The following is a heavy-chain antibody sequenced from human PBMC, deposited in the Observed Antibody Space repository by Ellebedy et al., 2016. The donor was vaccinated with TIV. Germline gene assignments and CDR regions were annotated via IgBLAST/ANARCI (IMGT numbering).Heavy chain of an antibody. CDR2: IIPILGTA. CDR3: ARDRGPSHYFDF. CDR1: GGTFSSYG. Sequence: AASVKVSCKASGGTFSSYGISWARQAPGQGLEWMGEIIPILGTANHAQNFQGRVTITADESTSTAYMELSSLRSEDTAVYYCARDRGPSHYFDFWGQGTLVTVSS. V-gene: IGHV1-69*13. J-gene: IGHJ4*02.